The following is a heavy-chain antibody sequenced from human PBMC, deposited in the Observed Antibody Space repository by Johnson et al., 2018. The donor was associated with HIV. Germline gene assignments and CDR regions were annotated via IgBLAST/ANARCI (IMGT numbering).Heavy chain of an antibody. V-gene: IGHV3-7*03. J-gene: IGHJ3*02. CDR1: GFTFGTYW. CDR3: ARKGDAFDI. CDR2: IKLDGSDK. Sequence: VQLVESGGGLVQPGESLRLSCVVSGFTFGTYWMTWVRQAPGNGLEWVATIKLDGSDKYYLDSVKGRFTISRDNGRNSLYLQMNSLRAEDTAVYYCARKGDAFDIWCQGTKVTVSS.